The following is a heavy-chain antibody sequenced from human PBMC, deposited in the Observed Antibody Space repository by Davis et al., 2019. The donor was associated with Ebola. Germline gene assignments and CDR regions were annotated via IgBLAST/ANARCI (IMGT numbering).Heavy chain of an antibody. Sequence: GESLKISCAASGFIFTTSGMPWVRQVPGAGLERVAFIRYDGGNQYYADSVKGRFTISRDNSKNTLYLQMNSLRAEDTAVCYCGRDKGGFGELLSDAFDIWGQGTMVTVSS. CDR1: GFIFTTSG. D-gene: IGHD3-10*01. CDR2: IRYDGGNQ. J-gene: IGHJ3*02. V-gene: IGHV3-30*02. CDR3: GRDKGGFGELLSDAFDI.